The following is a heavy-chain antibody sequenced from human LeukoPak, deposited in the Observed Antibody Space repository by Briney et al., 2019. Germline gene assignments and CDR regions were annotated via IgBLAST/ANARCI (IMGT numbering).Heavy chain of an antibody. J-gene: IGHJ4*02. D-gene: IGHD3-22*01. CDR2: ISSSGSTI. Sequence: GGSLRLSCAASGFTFSSYEMNWVRQAPGKGLEWVSYISSSGSTIYYADSVKGRFTISRDNSKNTLYLQMNSLRAEDTAVYYCAKVAYDSSGYYYFDYWGQGTLVTVSS. V-gene: IGHV3-48*03. CDR1: GFTFSSYE. CDR3: AKVAYDSSGYYYFDY.